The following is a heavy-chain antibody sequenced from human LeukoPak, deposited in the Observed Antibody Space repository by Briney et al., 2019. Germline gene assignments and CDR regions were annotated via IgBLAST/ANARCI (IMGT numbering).Heavy chain of an antibody. CDR2: INHSGST. J-gene: IGHJ6*03. CDR3: ARLLRLPFYYYMDV. V-gene: IGHV4-34*01. D-gene: IGHD5-12*01. Sequence: PSQTLSLTCAVYGGSFSGYYWSWIRQPPGKGLEWIGEINHSGSTNYNPSLKSRVTISVDTSKNQFSLKLSSVTAADTAVYYCARLLRLPFYYYMDVWGKGTTVTVSS. CDR1: GGSFSGYY.